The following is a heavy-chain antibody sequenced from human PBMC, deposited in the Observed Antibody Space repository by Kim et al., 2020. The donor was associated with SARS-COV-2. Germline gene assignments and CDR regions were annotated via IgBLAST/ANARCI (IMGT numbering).Heavy chain of an antibody. CDR3: AKEGGLRDGYIKHFDY. J-gene: IGHJ4*01. Sequence: GGSLRLSCAASGFTFSSYGMHWVRQAPGKGLEWVAVISYDGSNKYYADSVKGRFTISRDNSKNTLYLQMNSLRAEDTAGYYCAKEGGLRDGYIKHFDYWG. CDR1: GFTFSSYG. D-gene: IGHD5-12*01. V-gene: IGHV3-30*18. CDR2: ISYDGSNK.